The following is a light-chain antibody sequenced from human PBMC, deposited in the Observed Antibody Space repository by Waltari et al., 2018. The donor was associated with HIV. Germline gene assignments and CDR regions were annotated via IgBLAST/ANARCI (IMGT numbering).Light chain of an antibody. CDR1: RRDDGGYND. J-gene: IGLJ1*01. CDR2: AVT. V-gene: IGLV2-14*01. Sequence: QSALTHTPSVSGSSGQSITIPLTGPRRDDGGYNDVSWDLQHPGKAPKLMIYAVTNRPSGVSNRFSGSKSGNTASLTISGLQAEDEADYYCSSYTSSSTYVFGTGTKVTVL. CDR3: SSYTSSSTYV.